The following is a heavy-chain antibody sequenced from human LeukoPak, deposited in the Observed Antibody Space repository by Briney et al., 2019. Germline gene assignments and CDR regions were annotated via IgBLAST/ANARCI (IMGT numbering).Heavy chain of an antibody. D-gene: IGHD2-8*01. V-gene: IGHV4-61*03. CDR1: GGSVSSGIYY. J-gene: IGHJ5*02. Sequence: SETLSLTCTVSGGSVSSGIYYWSWIRQPPGKGLEWIGYIYYSGSTNYNPSLKSRVTISVDTSKNHFSLKLKSVTAADTAVYYCARDSLYATNWFDPWGQGTLVTVSS. CDR2: IYYSGST. CDR3: ARDSLYATNWFDP.